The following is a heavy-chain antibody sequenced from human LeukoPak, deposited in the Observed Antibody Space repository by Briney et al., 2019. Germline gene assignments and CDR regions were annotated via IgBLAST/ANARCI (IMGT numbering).Heavy chain of an antibody. CDR1: GFTFSSYA. CDR2: ISGSGGST. V-gene: IGHV3-23*01. J-gene: IGHJ4*02. CDR3: AKAPYDFWSGYHYFDY. Sequence: PGGSLRLSCAASGFTFSSYAMSWVRQAPGKGLEWVSAISGSGGSTYYADSVKGRFTISRDNSKNTLYLQMNGLRAEDTAVYYCAKAPYDFWSGYHYFDYWGQGTLVTVSS. D-gene: IGHD3-3*01.